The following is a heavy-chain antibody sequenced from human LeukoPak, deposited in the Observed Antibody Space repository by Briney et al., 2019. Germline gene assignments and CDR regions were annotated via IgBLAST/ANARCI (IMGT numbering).Heavy chain of an antibody. J-gene: IGHJ6*02. CDR3: ARVWGYYYGMDV. CDR1: GGTFSSYA. V-gene: IGHV1-69*04. CDR2: IIPILGIA. Sequence: GASVKASCKASGGTFSSYAISWVRQAPGQGLEWMGRIIPILGIANYAQKFQGRVTITADKSTSTAYMELSSLRSEDTAVYYCARVWGYYYGMDVWGQGTTVTVSS. D-gene: IGHD3-16*01.